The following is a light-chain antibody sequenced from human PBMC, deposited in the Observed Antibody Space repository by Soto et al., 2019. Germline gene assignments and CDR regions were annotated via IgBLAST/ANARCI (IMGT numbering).Light chain of an antibody. CDR2: AAS. J-gene: IGKJ3*01. Sequence: DVQMTQSPSSLSASVGDRVTITCRASQGINNLLGWYQQGPGKAPKHLNYAASNLEGGVPSRFSGSGSGTEFTLTISSLQPEYFASYYCLQHHTYPFTFGPGTKVDV. V-gene: IGKV1-17*01. CDR1: QGINNL. CDR3: LQHHTYPFT.